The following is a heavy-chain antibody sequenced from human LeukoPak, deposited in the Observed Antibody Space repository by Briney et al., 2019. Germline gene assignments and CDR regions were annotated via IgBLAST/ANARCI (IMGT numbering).Heavy chain of an antibody. CDR3: AREFYDFWSGSSNWFDP. V-gene: IGHV1-46*01. Sequence: ASVKVSCKASGYTFTNHGITWVRQAPGQGLEWMGIINPSGGSTSYAQKFQGRVTMTRDTSTSTAYMELSRLRSDDTAVYYCAREFYDFWSGSSNWFDPWGQGTLVTVSS. CDR1: GYTFTNHG. J-gene: IGHJ5*02. D-gene: IGHD3-3*01. CDR2: INPSGGST.